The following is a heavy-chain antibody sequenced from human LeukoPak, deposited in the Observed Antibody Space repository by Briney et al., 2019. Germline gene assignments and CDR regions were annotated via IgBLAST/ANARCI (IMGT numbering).Heavy chain of an antibody. J-gene: IGHJ4*02. CDR2: IYYSGST. CDR3: ARQVKVKVVPAAIDY. CDR1: GGSISSYY. V-gene: IGHV4-59*01. Sequence: PSETLSLTCTVSGGSISSYYWSWIRQPPGKGLEWIGYIYYSGSTNYNPSLKSRVTISVDTSKNQFSLKLSSVTAADTAVYYCARQVKVKVVPAAIDYWGQGTLVTVSS. D-gene: IGHD2-2*01.